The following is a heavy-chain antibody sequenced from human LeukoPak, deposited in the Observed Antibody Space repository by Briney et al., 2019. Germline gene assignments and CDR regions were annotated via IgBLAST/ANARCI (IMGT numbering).Heavy chain of an antibody. CDR2: LYYSGNT. Sequence: SETLSLTCTVSGGSISSYYWSWIRQPPGKGLEWIGYLYYSGNTNYNPSLKSRVTISLDTSKNQFSLKLSSVTAADTAVYYCARLYSYDCSGGSWYGNYYYYYMDVWGKGTTVTVSS. CDR1: GGSISSYY. V-gene: IGHV4-59*08. D-gene: IGHD2-15*01. J-gene: IGHJ6*03. CDR3: ARLYSYDCSGGSWYGNYYYYYMDV.